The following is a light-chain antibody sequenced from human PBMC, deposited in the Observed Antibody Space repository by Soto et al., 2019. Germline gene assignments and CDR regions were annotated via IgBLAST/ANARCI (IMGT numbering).Light chain of an antibody. CDR3: CSYAGSVTFV. CDR2: EGV. J-gene: IGLJ1*01. Sequence: QSSLTQPASVSGSPGQSITISCTGTTSDVGSYNFVSWYQQHPGRAPKLIIYEGVKRPSGVSTRFSGSKSGNTASLSISGLQAEDEADYSCCSYAGSVTFVFGTGTKLTVL. CDR1: TSDVGSYNF. V-gene: IGLV2-23*01.